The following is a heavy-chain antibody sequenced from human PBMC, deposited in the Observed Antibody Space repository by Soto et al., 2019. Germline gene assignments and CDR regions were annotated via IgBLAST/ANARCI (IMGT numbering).Heavy chain of an antibody. CDR2: ISYDGSNK. CDR1: GFTFSSYG. Sequence: QVQLVEFGGGVVQPGRSLRLSCAASGFTFSSYGMHWVRQAPGKGLEWVAVISYDGSNKYYADSVKGRFTISRDNSKNTLYLQMNSLRAEDTAVYYCAKDVGIAARFGIGYYYGMDVWGQGTTVTVSS. V-gene: IGHV3-30*18. CDR3: AKDVGIAARFGIGYYYGMDV. J-gene: IGHJ6*02. D-gene: IGHD6-6*01.